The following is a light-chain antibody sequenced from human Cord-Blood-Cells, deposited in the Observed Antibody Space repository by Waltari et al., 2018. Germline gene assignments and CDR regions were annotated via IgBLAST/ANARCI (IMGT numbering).Light chain of an antibody. V-gene: IGLV2-14*03. Sequence: QSALTQPPSVSGSPGQSITIPLTGTSRDVGGYTYASRYLHHPGKAPQLMIYDVSNRPAGVSNRFSGSKAGNTASLTISGLQAEDEADYYCSSYTSSSSYVFGTGTKVTVL. CDR1: SRDVGGYTY. CDR2: DVS. CDR3: SSYTSSSSYV. J-gene: IGLJ1*01.